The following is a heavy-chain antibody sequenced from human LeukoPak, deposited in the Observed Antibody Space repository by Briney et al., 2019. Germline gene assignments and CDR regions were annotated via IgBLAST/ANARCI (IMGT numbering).Heavy chain of an antibody. CDR2: MNPNSGNT. Sequence: GASVKVSCKASGYTFTSYDINWVRQATGQGLEWMGWMNPNSGNTGYAQKFQGRVTITRNTSISTAYMELSSLRSEDTAVYYCARDQGTVFGYFTYWGQGTLVTVSS. D-gene: IGHD3-3*01. CDR1: GYTFTSYD. J-gene: IGHJ4*02. V-gene: IGHV1-8*03. CDR3: ARDQGTVFGYFTY.